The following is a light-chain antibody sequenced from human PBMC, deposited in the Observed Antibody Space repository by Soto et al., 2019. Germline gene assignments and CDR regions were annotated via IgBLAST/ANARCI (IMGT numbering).Light chain of an antibody. Sequence: QSVLTQPPSVSGAPGQRVTLPCTGSSSNIGAGYGVHWYQQLPGTAPKLLIYGDSNRPSMVPDRFSASKSGTSAPLAITGLQSEDEADYTCKSYDSSLGGVFGGGTQLTAL. CDR3: KSYDSSLGGV. CDR2: GDS. J-gene: IGLJ2*01. V-gene: IGLV1-40*01. CDR1: SSNIGAGYG.